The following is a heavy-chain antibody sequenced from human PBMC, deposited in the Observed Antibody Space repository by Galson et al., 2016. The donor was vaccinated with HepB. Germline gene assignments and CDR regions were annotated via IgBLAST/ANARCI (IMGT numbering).Heavy chain of an antibody. CDR1: GVSISSGSYY. J-gene: IGHJ4*02. Sequence: TLSLTCTVSGVSISSGSYYWSWIRQPAGKGLEWIGRIYASGSTDYNPSLRSRVTISVGMSKNQFSLNLNSVAAADTAVYFCAREPATSLFDMWGQGTLVTVSS. V-gene: IGHV4-61*02. D-gene: IGHD2-2*01. CDR3: AREPATSLFDM. CDR2: IYASGST.